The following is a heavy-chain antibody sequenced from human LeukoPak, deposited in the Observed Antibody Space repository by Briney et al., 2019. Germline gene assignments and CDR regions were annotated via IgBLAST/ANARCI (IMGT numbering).Heavy chain of an antibody. CDR1: GYTLTNYY. J-gene: IGHJ4*02. D-gene: IGHD6-13*01. CDR2: IYPSGGN. Sequence: ASVKVSCKASGYTLTNYYMHWVRQPPGQGLQWLAGIYPSGGNNYSQELQGRVTVTRDTSTSTVYMDLSSLISEDTAGYYCARELVAGGKAFDYWGQGTLVTVSS. CDR3: ARELVAGGKAFDY. V-gene: IGHV1-46*04.